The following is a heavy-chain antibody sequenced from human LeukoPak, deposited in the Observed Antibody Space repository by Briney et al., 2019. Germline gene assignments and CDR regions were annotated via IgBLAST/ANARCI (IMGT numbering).Heavy chain of an antibody. J-gene: IGHJ4*02. Sequence: PGGSLRLSCVASEFTFINYALSWVRQAPGKGLEWTSYISSGSNTIYYADSVKGRFTISRDNAKNSLYLQMNSLRAEDTAVYYCARDSISFYGGNSLDYWGQGTLVTVSS. CDR1: EFTFINYA. CDR3: ARDSISFYGGNSLDY. CDR2: ISSGSNTI. D-gene: IGHD4-23*01. V-gene: IGHV3-48*04.